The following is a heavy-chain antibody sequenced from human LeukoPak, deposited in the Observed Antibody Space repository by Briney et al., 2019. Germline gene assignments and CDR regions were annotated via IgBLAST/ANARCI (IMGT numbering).Heavy chain of an antibody. D-gene: IGHD2-15*01. CDR2: ISGSGGST. Sequence: GGSLRLSCAASGFTFSSYAMSWVRQAPGKGLEWVPAISGSGGSTYYADSVKGRFTISRDNSKNTLYLQMNSLRAEDTAVYYCAKCPLGSGREGYYYYGMDVWGQGTTVTVSS. CDR3: AKCPLGSGREGYYYYGMDV. CDR1: GFTFSSYA. J-gene: IGHJ6*02. V-gene: IGHV3-23*01.